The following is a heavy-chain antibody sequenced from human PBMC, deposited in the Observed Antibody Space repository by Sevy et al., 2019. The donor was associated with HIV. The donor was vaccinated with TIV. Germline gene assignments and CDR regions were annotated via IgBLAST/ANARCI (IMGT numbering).Heavy chain of an antibody. CDR1: GFTFSTYG. J-gene: IGHJ4*02. CDR2: LSYDGREK. CDR3: AKVRRHCCGGTCYHPLFDY. D-gene: IGHD2-15*01. V-gene: IGHV3-30*18. Sequence: GGSLRLSCAASGFTFSTYGMHWVRQAPGKGLEWVAVLSYDGREKYYGDSVKGRFTISRDNSKNTLYMQMNSLRDEDTAIYDRAKVRRHCCGGTCYHPLFDYCGQGTLVTVSS.